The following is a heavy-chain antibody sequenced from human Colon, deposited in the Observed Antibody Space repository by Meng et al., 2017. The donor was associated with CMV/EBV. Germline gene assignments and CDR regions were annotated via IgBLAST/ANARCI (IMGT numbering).Heavy chain of an antibody. CDR3: AKDWSGGSCFDY. CDR1: GYTFTDYI. CDR2: INPKSGDT. V-gene: IGHV1-2*06. D-gene: IGHD2-15*01. Sequence: CKASGYTFTDYIIPWARQAPGQGLEWMGRINPKSGDTRYAHNFQGRATLTRDTSITTAYMELTGLTSNDTAIYYCAKDWSGGSCFDYWGQGTLVTVSS. J-gene: IGHJ4*02.